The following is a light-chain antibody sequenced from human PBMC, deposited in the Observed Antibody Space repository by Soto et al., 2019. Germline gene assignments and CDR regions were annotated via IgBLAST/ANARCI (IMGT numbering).Light chain of an antibody. V-gene: IGLV1-44*01. CDR1: SSNIGSNP. CDR2: INT. J-gene: IGLJ1*01. CDR3: AAWDDSLNGYV. Sequence: QSVLTQPPSASGTPGQRVTISCSGSSSNIGSNPVNWYQQLPGTAPKLLIYINTQRPSGVPDRFSGSKSGTSASLAISGLQSEDEADYYCAAWDDSLNGYVFGAGTKATV.